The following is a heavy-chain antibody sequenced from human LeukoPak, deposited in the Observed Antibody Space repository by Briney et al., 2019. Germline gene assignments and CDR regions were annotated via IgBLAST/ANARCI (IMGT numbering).Heavy chain of an antibody. CDR3: ARGSMTTVVTENWFDP. CDR1: GGTFSSYA. CDR2: IIPILGIA. V-gene: IGHV1-69*04. D-gene: IGHD4-23*01. Sequence: SVKVSCKASGGTFSSYAISWVRQAPGQGLEWMGRIIPILGIANYAQKFQGRVTITADKSTSTAYMELSSLRSEDTAVYYCARGSMTTVVTENWFDPWGQRTLVTVSS. J-gene: IGHJ5*02.